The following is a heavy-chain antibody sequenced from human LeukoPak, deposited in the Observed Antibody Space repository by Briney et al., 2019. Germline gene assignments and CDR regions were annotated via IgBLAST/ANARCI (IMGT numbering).Heavy chain of an antibody. V-gene: IGHV3-23*01. J-gene: IGHJ4*02. CDR1: GFTFSTYA. CDR3: TKGLYYDFWSGYSVTDY. Sequence: GGSLRLSCAASGFTFSTYAMSWVRQAPGKGLQWVSAVSGSGGSTYYADSVKGRFTISRDNSKNTLYLQMSSLRVEDTAVYYCTKGLYYDFWSGYSVTDYWGQGTLVTVSS. D-gene: IGHD3-3*01. CDR2: VSGSGGST.